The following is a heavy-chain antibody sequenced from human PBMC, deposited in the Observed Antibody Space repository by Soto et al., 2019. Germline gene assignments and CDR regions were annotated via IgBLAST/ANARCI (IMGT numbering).Heavy chain of an antibody. V-gene: IGHV1-18*01. CDR3: ARVGPPRNYYYYMDV. Sequence: ASVKVSCKASGYTFTSYGISWVRQAPGQGLEWMGWISAYNGNTNYAQKLQGRVTMTTDTSTSTAYMELRSLRSDDTAVYYCARVGPPRNYYYYMDVWGKGTTVTVSS. CDR2: ISAYNGNT. J-gene: IGHJ6*03. D-gene: IGHD3-16*01. CDR1: GYTFTSYG.